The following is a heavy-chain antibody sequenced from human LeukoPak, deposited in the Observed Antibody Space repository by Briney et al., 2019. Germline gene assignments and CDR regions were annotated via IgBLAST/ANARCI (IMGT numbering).Heavy chain of an antibody. CDR1: GFTFSRSW. D-gene: IGHD2-21*01. Sequence: PGGSLRLSCAASGFTFSRSWMGWVRQAPGEGLEWVAYIKQDGTSKYYVDSVMGRFTISRDNAENSVYLQMNSLSAGDTAVYYCARHGDYCFDLWGPGTRVTVSS. CDR2: IKQDGTSK. J-gene: IGHJ4*02. CDR3: ARHGDYCFDL. V-gene: IGHV3-7*02.